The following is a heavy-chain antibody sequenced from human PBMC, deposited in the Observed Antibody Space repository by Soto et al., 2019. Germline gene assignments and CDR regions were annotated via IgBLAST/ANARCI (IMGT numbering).Heavy chain of an antibody. CDR1: GGSISSYY. CDR3: AREYYYGSGTNWFDP. J-gene: IGHJ5*02. V-gene: IGHV4-59*01. CDR2: IYYSGST. Sequence: TLSLTCTVSGGSISSYYWSWIRQPPGKGLEWIGYIYYSGSTNYNPSLKSRVTISVDTSKNQFSLKLSSVTAADTAVYYCAREYYYGSGTNWFDPWGQGTLVTVSS. D-gene: IGHD3-10*01.